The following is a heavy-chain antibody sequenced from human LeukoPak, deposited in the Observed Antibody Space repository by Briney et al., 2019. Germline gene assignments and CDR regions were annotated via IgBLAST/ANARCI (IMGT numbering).Heavy chain of an antibody. V-gene: IGHV3-23*01. CDR2: IVGSDERT. J-gene: IGHJ4*02. Sequence: QAGGSLRLSCAASGFIFSNYAMSWVRQAPGKGREWVSGIVGSDERTYYADSVKGRFTISRDNSKNTLYLQMSSLRAEDTAVYYCAKGKSGCFQWGLGTLVTVSS. CDR3: AKGKSGCFQ. CDR1: GFIFSNYA. D-gene: IGHD5-12*01.